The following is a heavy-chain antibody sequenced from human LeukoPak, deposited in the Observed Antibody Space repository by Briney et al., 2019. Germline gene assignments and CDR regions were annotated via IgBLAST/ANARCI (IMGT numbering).Heavy chain of an antibody. CDR1: GFTFSSYS. V-gene: IGHV3-21*01. J-gene: IGHJ4*02. CDR2: ISSSSSYI. Sequence: GGSLRFSCAASGFTFSSYSMNWVRQAPGKGLEWVSSISSSSSYIYYADSVKGRFTISRDNAKNSLYLQMNSLRAEDTAVYYCARVFNYYDSSIAGYWGQGTLVTVSS. D-gene: IGHD3-22*01. CDR3: ARVFNYYDSSIAGY.